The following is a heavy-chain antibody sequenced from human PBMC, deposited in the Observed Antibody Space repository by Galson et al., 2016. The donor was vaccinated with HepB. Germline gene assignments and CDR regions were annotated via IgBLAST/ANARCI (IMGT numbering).Heavy chain of an antibody. Sequence: SETLSLTCTVSGGSINSYSWAWIRQPPGQGLEWIGFFSVDGSSNYNPSLGSRVTISTDTSKNHFSLSLPSVTAADTAVYYCVRRYYVDAFDIWGQGTTVIVAS. CDR1: GGSINSYS. CDR2: FSVDGSS. D-gene: IGHD3-3*01. CDR3: VRRYYVDAFDI. V-gene: IGHV4-59*01. J-gene: IGHJ3*02.